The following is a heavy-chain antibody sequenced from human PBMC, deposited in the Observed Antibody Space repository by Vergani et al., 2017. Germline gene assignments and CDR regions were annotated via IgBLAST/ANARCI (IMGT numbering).Heavy chain of an antibody. V-gene: IGHV3-21*01. D-gene: IGHD4-17*01. CDR1: GFTFSSYA. J-gene: IGHJ4*02. CDR2: ISSSSSYI. Sequence: EVQLLESGGGLVQPGGSLRLSCAASGFTFSSYAMSWVRQAPGKGLEWVSSISSSSSYIYYADSVKGRFTISRDNAKNSLYLQMNSLRAEDTAVYYCARAGPTVTTIPDYWGQGTLVTVSS. CDR3: ARAGPTVTTIPDY.